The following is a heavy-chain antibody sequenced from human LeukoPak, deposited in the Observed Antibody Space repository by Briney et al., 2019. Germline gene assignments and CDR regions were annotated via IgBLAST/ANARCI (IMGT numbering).Heavy chain of an antibody. CDR1: GGSISSSSYY. J-gene: IGHJ4*02. Sequence: PSETLSLTCTVSGGSISSSSYYWGWIRQPPGKGLEWIGSIYYSGSTYYNPSLKSRVTISVDTSKNQFSLKLSSVTAADTAVYYCARVVGAADYWGQGTLVTVSS. CDR3: ARVVGAADY. CDR2: IYYSGST. V-gene: IGHV4-39*07. D-gene: IGHD1-26*01.